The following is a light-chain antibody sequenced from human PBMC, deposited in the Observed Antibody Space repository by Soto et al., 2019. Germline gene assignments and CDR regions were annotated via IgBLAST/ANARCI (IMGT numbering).Light chain of an antibody. Sequence: QSVLTQSPSASASLGASVKLTCTLSSGHSSYAIAWHQQQPEKGPRFLMKLNSDGSYSKGDGIPDRFSGSNSRAERFLTISSLQSEDEADYYCQTWGTGMGVFGGGTKLTVL. J-gene: IGLJ3*02. CDR3: QTWGTGMGV. CDR2: LNSDGSY. CDR1: SGHSSYA. V-gene: IGLV4-69*01.